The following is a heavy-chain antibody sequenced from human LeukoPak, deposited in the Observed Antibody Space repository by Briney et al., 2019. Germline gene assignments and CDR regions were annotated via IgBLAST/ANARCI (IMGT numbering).Heavy chain of an antibody. V-gene: IGHV3-30-3*01. CDR1: GFTFAHYA. CDR2: TSYDGATE. J-gene: IGHJ6*02. CDR3: ARELVSVTRHDGLDV. Sequence: GGSLRLSCAASGFTFAHYAMHWVRQAPGKGLEWLALTSYDGATEFYADSVRGRFTISRDNSKNTVFLDVNSLRGEDTAVYFCARELVSVTRHDGLDVWGQGTTVIVSS. D-gene: IGHD4-17*01.